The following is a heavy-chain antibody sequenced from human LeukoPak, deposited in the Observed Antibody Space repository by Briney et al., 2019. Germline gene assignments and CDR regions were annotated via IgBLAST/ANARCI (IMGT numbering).Heavy chain of an antibody. CDR1: GFTFSSYA. Sequence: GGSLRLSCAASGFTFSSYAMSWVRQAPGKGLEWVSAISGSGGSTYYADSVKGRFTISRDNSKNTLYLQMNSLRAEDTAVYYCAKVSSSSWYPAWGYWGQGTLVTVSS. CDR2: ISGSGGST. CDR3: AKVSSSSWYPAWGY. J-gene: IGHJ4*02. V-gene: IGHV3-23*01. D-gene: IGHD6-13*01.